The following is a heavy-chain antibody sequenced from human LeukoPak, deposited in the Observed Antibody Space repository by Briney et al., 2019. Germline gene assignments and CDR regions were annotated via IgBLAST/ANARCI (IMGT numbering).Heavy chain of an antibody. CDR2: ISGGGENT. CDR1: GFTFSSYN. CDR3: ANGAAAGTPTIGDY. Sequence: GGSLRLSCAASGFTFSSYNMNWVRQAPGKGLEWVSVISGGGENTYYADSVKGRFTISRDNSKNTLYLQMNSLRAEDTAVYYCANGAAAGTPTIGDYWGQGTLVTVSS. J-gene: IGHJ4*02. D-gene: IGHD6-13*01. V-gene: IGHV3-23*01.